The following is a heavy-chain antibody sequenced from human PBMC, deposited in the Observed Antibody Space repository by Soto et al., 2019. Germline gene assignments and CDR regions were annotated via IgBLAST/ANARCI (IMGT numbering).Heavy chain of an antibody. J-gene: IGHJ4*02. D-gene: IGHD6-19*01. Sequence: GESLKISCEGSGYSFTSYWIGWVRQMPGKGLEWMGIIYPGDSDTRYSPSFQGQVTISADKSISTAYLQWSSLKASDTAMYYCASLLTGQWLVPYYFDYWGQGTLVTVSS. CDR3: ASLLTGQWLVPYYFDY. V-gene: IGHV5-51*01. CDR2: IYPGDSDT. CDR1: GYSFTSYW.